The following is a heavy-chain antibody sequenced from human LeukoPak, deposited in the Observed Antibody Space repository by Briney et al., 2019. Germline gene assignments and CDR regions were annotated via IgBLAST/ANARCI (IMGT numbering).Heavy chain of an antibody. Sequence: GESLKTSCKTSGYTFTSNWIGWVRQMPGKGLEWVGVIYPGDSDVRYSPSFRGQVTISADKSISTAYLQWTRLETSDTAIFYCARGGYTSGWYYFDYWAQGTLVTVSS. CDR1: GYTFTSNW. CDR2: IYPGDSDV. D-gene: IGHD6-19*01. V-gene: IGHV5-51*01. J-gene: IGHJ4*02. CDR3: ARGGYTSGWYYFDY.